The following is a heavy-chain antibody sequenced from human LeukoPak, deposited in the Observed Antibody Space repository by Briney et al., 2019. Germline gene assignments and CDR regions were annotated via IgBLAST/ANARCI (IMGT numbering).Heavy chain of an antibody. CDR1: GYSISSGYY. J-gene: IGHJ3*02. CDR2: IYHSGST. V-gene: IGHV4-38-2*01. Sequence: PSETLSLTCAVSGYSISSGYYWGWIRQPPGKGLEWIGSIYHSGSTYYNPSLKSRVTISVDTSKNRFSLKLSSVTAADTAVYYCARGPETLMGAFDIWGQGTMVTVSS. CDR3: ARGPETLMGAFDI. D-gene: IGHD1-14*01.